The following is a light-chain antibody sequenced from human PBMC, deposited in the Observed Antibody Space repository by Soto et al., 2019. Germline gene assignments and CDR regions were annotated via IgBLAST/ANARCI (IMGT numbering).Light chain of an antibody. CDR3: QSYDSSLSGWL. J-gene: IGLJ3*02. Sequence: QSVLTQPPSVSGAPGQRVTISCTGSSSNIGAGYNVHWYQQVPGTAPKLLIYGDSNRPSGVRDRFSGSKSGTSASLAITGLQAEDEADYYCQSYDSSLSGWLFGGGTKLTVL. V-gene: IGLV1-40*01. CDR2: GDS. CDR1: SSNIGAGYN.